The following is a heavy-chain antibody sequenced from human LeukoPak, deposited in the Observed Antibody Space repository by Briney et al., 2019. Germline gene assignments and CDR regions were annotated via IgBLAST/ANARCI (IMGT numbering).Heavy chain of an antibody. CDR2: ISAYSGNT. D-gene: IGHD4-11*01. J-gene: IGHJ1*01. CDR1: GYTFTSYG. CDR3: GRWRESSNWPPGYLQH. Sequence: GASVKVSCKASGYTFTSYGISWVRQAPGQGLEWMGWISAYSGNTNYAPSLQGRVTMTTDASTSTVYMELRSLRSDDTAVYYCGRWRESSNWPPGYLQHWGQGTLVIVSS. V-gene: IGHV1-18*01.